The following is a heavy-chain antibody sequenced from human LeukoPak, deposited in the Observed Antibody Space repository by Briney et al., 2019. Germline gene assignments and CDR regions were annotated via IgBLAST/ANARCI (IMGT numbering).Heavy chain of an antibody. CDR2: IKQDGSEK. V-gene: IGHV3-7*01. CDR1: GFTFSSYW. Sequence: GGSLRLSCVASGFTFSSYWMSWVRQAPGKGPEWVANIKQDGSEKYYVDSVKGRFTISRDNSKNTLYLQMNSLRAEDTAVYYCARSAPIAAHDAFDIWGQGTMVTVSS. J-gene: IGHJ3*02. CDR3: ARSAPIAAHDAFDI. D-gene: IGHD6-13*01.